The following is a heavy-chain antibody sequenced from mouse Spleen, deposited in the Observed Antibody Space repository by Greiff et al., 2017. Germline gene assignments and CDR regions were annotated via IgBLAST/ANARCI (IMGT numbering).Heavy chain of an antibody. D-gene: IGHD2-12*01. V-gene: IGHV1-63*01. Sequence: VQLQQSGAELVRPGTSVKMSCKASGYTFTNYWIGWAKQRPGHGLEWIGDIYPGGGYTNYNEKFKGKATLTADKSSSTAYMQFSSLTSEDSAIYYCARYSPYYFDYWGQGTTLTVSS. J-gene: IGHJ2*01. CDR3: ARYSPYYFDY. CDR1: GYTFTNYW. CDR2: IYPGGGYT.